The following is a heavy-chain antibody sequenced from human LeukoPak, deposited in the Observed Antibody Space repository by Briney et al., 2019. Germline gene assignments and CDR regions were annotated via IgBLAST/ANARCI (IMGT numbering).Heavy chain of an antibody. Sequence: PGGSLRLSCAASGFTFSDYSMNWVRQTPRKGLEWVSCISGSGSYIYYADSVKGRFTISRDNAKNSLHLQVNSLRAEDTAVYYCVRERFHGSGAPKFDFWGQGTLVTVSP. V-gene: IGHV3-21*06. D-gene: IGHD3-10*01. CDR1: GFTFSDYS. J-gene: IGHJ4*02. CDR3: VRERFHGSGAPKFDF. CDR2: ISGSGSYI.